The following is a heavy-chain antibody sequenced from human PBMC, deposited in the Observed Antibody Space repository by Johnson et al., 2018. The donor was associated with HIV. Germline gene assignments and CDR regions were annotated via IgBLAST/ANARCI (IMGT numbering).Heavy chain of an antibody. J-gene: IGHJ3*02. CDR1: GFTFSRYG. D-gene: IGHD4-23*01. Sequence: QEKLVESGGGVVQPGRSLRLSCAASGFTFSRYGMHWVRQAPGKGLEWVAVIWYDGSNKYYADSVKGRFTISRDNSKNTMYLQMNSLRAEDTAVYYCAKSPGKDHGGNSGGIDIWGQGTMVTVSA. CDR2: IWYDGSNK. CDR3: AKSPGKDHGGNSGGIDI. V-gene: IGHV3-33*06.